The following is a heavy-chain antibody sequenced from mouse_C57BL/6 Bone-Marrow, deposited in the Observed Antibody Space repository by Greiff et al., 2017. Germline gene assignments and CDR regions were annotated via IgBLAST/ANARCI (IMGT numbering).Heavy chain of an antibody. CDR1: GFSFNTYA. D-gene: IGHD2-1*01. Sequence: EVTLMESGGGLVQPKGSLKLSCAASGFSFNTYAMNWVRQAPGKGLEWVARIRSKSNNYATYYADSVKDRFTISRDDSESMLYLQMNNLKTEDTAMYYCVRESPLLLSLFAYWGQGTLVTVSA. V-gene: IGHV10-1*01. CDR3: VRESPLLLSLFAY. J-gene: IGHJ3*01. CDR2: IRSKSNNYAT.